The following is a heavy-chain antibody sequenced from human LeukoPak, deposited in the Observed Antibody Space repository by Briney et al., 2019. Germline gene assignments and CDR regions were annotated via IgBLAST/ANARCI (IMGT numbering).Heavy chain of an antibody. CDR3: ARDSTWLLDY. CDR2: MYSGGAT. V-gene: IGHV3-53*01. CDR1: GLIVSNNY. D-gene: IGHD6-19*01. Sequence: GGSLRLSCAASGLIVSNNYMSWVRQAPGKGLEWVSVMYSGGATHYGISVKGRFTISRDNTKNALYLQMNSLRADDTAVYFCARDSTWLLDYWGQGTLITVSS. J-gene: IGHJ4*02.